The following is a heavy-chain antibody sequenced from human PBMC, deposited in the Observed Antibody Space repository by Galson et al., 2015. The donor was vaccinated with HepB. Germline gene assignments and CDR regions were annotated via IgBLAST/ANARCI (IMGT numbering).Heavy chain of an antibody. Sequence: SLRLSCAASGFNFSSYNMNWVRQAPGKGLEWVSYISSSSSTIYYADSVKGRFTISTDNAKNSLYLQMNSLRAEDTAVYYCEAAKDAFDIWGQGTMVTVSS. D-gene: IGHD5-18*01. CDR2: ISSSSSTI. CDR1: GFNFSSYN. V-gene: IGHV3-48*04. CDR3: EAAKDAFDI. J-gene: IGHJ3*02.